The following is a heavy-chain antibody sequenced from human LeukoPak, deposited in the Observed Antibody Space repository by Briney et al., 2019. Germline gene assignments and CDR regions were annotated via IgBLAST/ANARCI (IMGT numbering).Heavy chain of an antibody. J-gene: IGHJ4*01. CDR3: ARYSSSSGGASYYLDY. V-gene: IGHV3-74*01. D-gene: IGHD6-6*01. CDR2: IGGDGSVT. CDR1: GFSLRNYW. Sequence: PGRSLRLSCAASGFSLRNYWMHWVRQVPGKRLVWVSRIGGDGSVTNYADSVKGRFTISRDNAKNTLFLQINGLRAEDTAVYYCARYSSSSGGASYYLDYWGHGTLVTVSS.